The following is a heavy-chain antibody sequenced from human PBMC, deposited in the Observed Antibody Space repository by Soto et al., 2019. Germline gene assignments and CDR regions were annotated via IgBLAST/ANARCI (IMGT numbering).Heavy chain of an antibody. Sequence: QVQLVEAGGGVVQPGRSLTLSCAASGFSFSTYGMHWIREAPGKGLEWVAVMWSNGNKNYADSVKGRFTISRDTSQNILFLQMDSLRAEETAVYYCARDSLGVPTDFDYWGQGTLVTVSS. CDR3: ARDSLGVPTDFDY. D-gene: IGHD2-8*01. V-gene: IGHV3-33*01. J-gene: IGHJ4*02. CDR1: GFSFSTYG. CDR2: MWSNGNK.